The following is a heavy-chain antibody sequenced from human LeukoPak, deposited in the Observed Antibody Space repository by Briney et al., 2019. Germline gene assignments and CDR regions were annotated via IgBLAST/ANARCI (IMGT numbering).Heavy chain of an antibody. D-gene: IGHD2/OR15-2a*01. V-gene: IGHV3-30*18. CDR3: AKDPPYRQSNIYRFDD. J-gene: IGHJ4*02. CDR1: GFTLSNYG. Sequence: GGSLRLSCAASGFTLSNYGMHWVRQAPGKGLEWVAVMSYDGSNKHYADSAQGRFTISRDDAKNTLYLQMNSLRAEDTAVYYCAKDPPYRQSNIYRFDDWGQGTLVTVSS. CDR2: MSYDGSNK.